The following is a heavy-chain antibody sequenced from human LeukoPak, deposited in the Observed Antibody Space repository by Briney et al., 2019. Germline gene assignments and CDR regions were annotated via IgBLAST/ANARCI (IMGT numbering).Heavy chain of an antibody. CDR1: GVSFDDYY. CDR2: INHSGYT. CDR3: ARGGTNVDTAMVKNFDY. V-gene: IGHV4-34*01. J-gene: IGHJ4*02. Sequence: SETLSLTCAVSGVSFDDYYWSWVRQPPGKGLEWMGEINHSGYTNDSPSLKSRVTMSIDTFKNQFSLKLSSVTAADTAVYYCARGGTNVDTAMVKNFDYWGQGTLVTVSS. D-gene: IGHD5-18*01.